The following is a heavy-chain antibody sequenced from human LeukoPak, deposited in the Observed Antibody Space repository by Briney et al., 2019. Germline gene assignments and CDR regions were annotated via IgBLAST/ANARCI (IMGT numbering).Heavy chain of an antibody. D-gene: IGHD5-12*01. CDR2: ISGSGGST. Sequence: GGSLRLSCAASGFTFSSYAMSCVRQAPGEGREGGSAISGSGGSTYYADSVKGRFTTSTDNSKNTLHLQMNSMRGEDTAVYYCAKDRCRVDLNYYYMDVWGKGTTVTVSS. CDR1: GFTFSSYA. J-gene: IGHJ6*03. V-gene: IGHV3-23*01. CDR3: AKDRCRVDLNYYYMDV.